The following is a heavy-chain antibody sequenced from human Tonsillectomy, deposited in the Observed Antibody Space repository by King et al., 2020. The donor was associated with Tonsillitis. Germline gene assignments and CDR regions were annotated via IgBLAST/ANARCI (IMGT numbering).Heavy chain of an antibody. CDR1: GGSFCGYY. J-gene: IGHJ4*02. CDR3: ARDPHGPYDY. V-gene: IGHV4-34*01. Sequence: VQLQQWGAGLLKPSETLSLTCAVYGGSFCGYYWTWIRQPPGKGLEWLGEINHTGSSDDNPSLNSRVTLSVDTSKNQLSLKLSSVTAADTAVYYCARDPHGPYDYWGQGILVTVSS. CDR2: INHTGSS.